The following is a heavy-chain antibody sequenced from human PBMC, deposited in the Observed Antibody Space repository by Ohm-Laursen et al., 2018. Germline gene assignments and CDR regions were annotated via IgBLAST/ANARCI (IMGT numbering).Heavy chain of an antibody. V-gene: IGHV1-18*01. Sequence: SVKVSCKASGYTFTSYGISWVRQAPGQGLEWMGWISAYNGNTNYAQRFQDRVTITRDMSTSTTYMELSSLRSEDTAVYYCAAVFPYGGPSFFGYWGQGTLVTISS. D-gene: IGHD4-23*01. CDR3: AAVFPYGGPSFFGY. CDR1: GYTFTSYG. J-gene: IGHJ4*02. CDR2: ISAYNGNT.